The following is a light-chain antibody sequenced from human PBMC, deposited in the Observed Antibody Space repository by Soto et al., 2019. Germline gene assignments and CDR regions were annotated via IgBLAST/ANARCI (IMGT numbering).Light chain of an antibody. CDR1: HTVANF. V-gene: IGKV3-11*01. Sequence: DTVLIQSPATLSLSPGERATLSCRASHTVANFLAWYQHKAGQAPRLLIYDVSNRATGIPARFSGSGSGTDFTLTISSLEPDDFAVYYCQQRSNWPPTFGGWTNVEIK. CDR3: QQRSNWPPT. CDR2: DVS. J-gene: IGKJ4*01.